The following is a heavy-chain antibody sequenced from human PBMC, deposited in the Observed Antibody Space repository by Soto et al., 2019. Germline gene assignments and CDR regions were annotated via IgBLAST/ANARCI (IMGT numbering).Heavy chain of an antibody. J-gene: IGHJ3*02. CDR3: ATVRGYRQDFDAFDI. CDR2: ISYDGSNK. CDR1: GFSFSNYA. Sequence: QVHLVESGGGVVQPGRSLRLSCAASGFSFSNYAMHWVRQAPGKGLEWVAIISYDGSNKYYADSVKGRFTISRDNSKNTLYLQMYNLRAEDTAVYYCATVRGYRQDFDAFDIWGQGTMVTVSS. D-gene: IGHD3-16*02. V-gene: IGHV3-30-3*01.